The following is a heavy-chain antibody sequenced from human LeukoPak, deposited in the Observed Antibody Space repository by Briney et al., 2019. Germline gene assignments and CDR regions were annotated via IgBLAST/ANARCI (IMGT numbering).Heavy chain of an antibody. CDR2: ISSSSSYI. Sequence: VGSLRLSCAASGFTFSAYSMNCVRQAPGKGLEWVSCISSSSSYIYYADSVKGRFTISRDNPQNSLYLQMSSLRAEDTAVYYCARAWRGSYVFDYWGQGTLVTVSS. CDR3: ARAWRGSYVFDY. J-gene: IGHJ4*02. D-gene: IGHD3-3*01. V-gene: IGHV3-21*01. CDR1: GFTFSAYS.